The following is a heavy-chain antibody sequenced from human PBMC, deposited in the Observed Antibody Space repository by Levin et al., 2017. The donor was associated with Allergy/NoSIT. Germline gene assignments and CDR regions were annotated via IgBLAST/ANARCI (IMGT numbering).Heavy chain of an antibody. D-gene: IGHD3-10*01. Sequence: SCAASGFTFSGSAMHWVRQASGKGLEWVAGISYDGSNKYYADSVKGRFTISRDNSKNTLYLQVNSLRAEDTAVYYCARDVAQWFGEKGFDYWGQGTLVTVSS. CDR2: ISYDGSNK. V-gene: IGHV3-30-3*01. CDR3: ARDVAQWFGEKGFDY. CDR1: GFTFSGSA. J-gene: IGHJ4*02.